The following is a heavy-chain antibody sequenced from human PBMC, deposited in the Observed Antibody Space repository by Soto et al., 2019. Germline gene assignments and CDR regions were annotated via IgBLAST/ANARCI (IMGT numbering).Heavy chain of an antibody. CDR1: GFPFCNAW. D-gene: IGHD6-6*01. CDR3: AKGMSGSPSYNWFDP. J-gene: IGHJ5*02. CDR2: IKSKTDGGTT. V-gene: IGHV3-15*07. Sequence: PGGSLRLSCAASGFPFCNAWVNWVRPTPGKGLEWVGRIKSKTDGGTTDFAAPVKGRLAISKDDSKNVVYLQMNSLRAEDTAVYYCAKGMSGSPSYNWFDPWGRGTLVTVSS.